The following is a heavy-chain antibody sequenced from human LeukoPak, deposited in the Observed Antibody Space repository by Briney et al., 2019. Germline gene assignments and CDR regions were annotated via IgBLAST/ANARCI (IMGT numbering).Heavy chain of an antibody. CDR3: ARVSLRGARPEGVWFDP. CDR1: GGSISSSNYY. D-gene: IGHD6-6*01. CDR2: INHSGST. Sequence: SETLSLTCTVSGGSISSSNYYWSWIRQPPGKGLEWIGEINHSGSTNYNPSLKSRVTISVDTSKNQFSLKLSSVTAADTAVYYCARVSLRGARPEGVWFDPWGQGTLVTVSS. V-gene: IGHV4-39*07. J-gene: IGHJ5*02.